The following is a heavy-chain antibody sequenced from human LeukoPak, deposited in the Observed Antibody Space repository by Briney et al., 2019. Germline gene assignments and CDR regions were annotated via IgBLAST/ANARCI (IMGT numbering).Heavy chain of an antibody. CDR3: AREYCSSTSCWGRAWFDP. CDR1: GYSISSGYY. J-gene: IGHJ5*02. V-gene: IGHV4-38-2*02. CDR2: IYHSGST. D-gene: IGHD2-2*01. Sequence: SETLSLTCTVSGYSISSGYYWGWIRQPPGKGLEWIGSIYHSGSTHYNPSLKSRVTISVGTSKNQFSLKLSSVTAADTAVYYCAREYCSSTSCWGRAWFDPWGQGTLVTVSS.